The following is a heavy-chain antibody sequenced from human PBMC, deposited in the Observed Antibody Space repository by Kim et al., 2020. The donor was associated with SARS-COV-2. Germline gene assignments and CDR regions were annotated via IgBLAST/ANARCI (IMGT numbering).Heavy chain of an antibody. J-gene: IGHJ4*02. CDR2: IWRDGIKA. CDR1: GFTFSNFG. Sequence: GGSLRLSCAASGFTFSNFGMHWVRQARGKGLEWVAVIWRDGIKAYYADAVTGRFTVSRDDSKDTLYLQMNSLRAEDTAIYYCAQGIENFNWYPRDFWGQG. V-gene: IGHV3-33*06. D-gene: IGHD1-1*01. CDR3: AQGIENFNWYPRDF.